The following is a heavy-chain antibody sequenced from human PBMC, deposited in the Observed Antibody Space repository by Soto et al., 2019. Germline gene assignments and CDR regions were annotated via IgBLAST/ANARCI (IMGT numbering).Heavy chain of an antibody. Sequence: QVQLVESGGGVVQPGRSLRLSCAASGFTFSTYAMHWVRQAPGKGLEWVTVISYDGRNKYYADSVKGRFTISRDNSQNTLYLQMNSLRAEDTAVYYCARTRDGYSPFDYWGQGTLVTVSS. V-gene: IGHV3-30*04. D-gene: IGHD5-18*01. CDR1: GFTFSTYA. J-gene: IGHJ4*02. CDR2: ISYDGRNK. CDR3: ARTRDGYSPFDY.